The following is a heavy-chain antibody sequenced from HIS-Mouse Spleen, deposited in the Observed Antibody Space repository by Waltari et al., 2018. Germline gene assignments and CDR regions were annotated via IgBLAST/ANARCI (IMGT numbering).Heavy chain of an antibody. D-gene: IGHD4-4*01. CDR3: ARKSKRSLYFDY. J-gene: IGHJ4*02. V-gene: IGHV3-64*01. CDR1: GFTFSSYA. CDR2: ISSNGGST. Sequence: EVQLVESGGGLVQPGGSLRLSCAASGFTFSSYAMLWVRQAPGKGLEYVSAISSNGGSTYYANSVKGRFTISRDNSKNTLYLQMGSLRAEDMAVYYCARKSKRSLYFDYWGQGTLVTVSS.